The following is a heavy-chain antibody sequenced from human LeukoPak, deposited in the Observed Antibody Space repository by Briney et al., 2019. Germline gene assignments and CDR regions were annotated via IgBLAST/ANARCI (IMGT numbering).Heavy chain of an antibody. CDR1: GFTFRNYW. D-gene: IGHD5-24*01. V-gene: IGHV3-74*01. CDR2: VKGDGSFT. J-gene: IGHJ5*02. Sequence: PGGSLRLSCAASGFTFRNYWMHWARQAPGKGLVWVSRVKGDGSFTDYADSVKGRFTISRDNAKNTLYLQMYSLRAEDTAAYYCVRDGDDYNFDHWGQGSLVTVSS. CDR3: VRDGDDYNFDH.